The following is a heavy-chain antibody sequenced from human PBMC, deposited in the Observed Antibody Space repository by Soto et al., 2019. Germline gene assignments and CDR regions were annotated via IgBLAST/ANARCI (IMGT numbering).Heavy chain of an antibody. Sequence: QVQLQESGPGLAKPSETLSLTCSISGGSISDYQWNWIRQPPGKGLEWIGYIYYSGRTNYNPSLKSRLTISLDTSTRQFSLRLRSVTAADTAVYYCARMRGLGEILPYLDYWGQGALVTVSS. J-gene: IGHJ4*02. V-gene: IGHV4-59*01. CDR1: GGSISDYQ. CDR2: IYYSGRT. D-gene: IGHD3-16*01. CDR3: ARMRGLGEILPYLDY.